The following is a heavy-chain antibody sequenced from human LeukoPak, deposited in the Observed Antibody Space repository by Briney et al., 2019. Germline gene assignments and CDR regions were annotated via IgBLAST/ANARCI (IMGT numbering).Heavy chain of an antibody. CDR2: ISGPGPST. V-gene: IGHV3-23*01. D-gene: IGHD5-24*01. Sequence: GGSLRLSCAASGFSFRRYAMNWVRQAPGRGLEWVAVISGPGPSTVYADSVEGRFTISRDNSKNTLFLQLDSLRVEDTAIYYCAKEEMPHAFDLWGQGTMVTVSS. J-gene: IGHJ3*01. CDR3: AKEEMPHAFDL. CDR1: GFSFRRYA.